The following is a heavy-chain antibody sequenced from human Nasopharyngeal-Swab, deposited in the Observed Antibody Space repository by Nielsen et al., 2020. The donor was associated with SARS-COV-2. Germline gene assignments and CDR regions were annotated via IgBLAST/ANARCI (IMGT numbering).Heavy chain of an antibody. V-gene: IGHV7-4-1*02. CDR2: SNTNTRNP. Sequence: WVRQAAGQGLEGVGWSNTNTRNPTYDQGFTGRFVFSLETSVSTAYLQISSLKAEDTAVYYCARIRDPYYDFWSGYGMDVWGQGTTVTVSS. CDR3: ARIRDPYYDFWSGYGMDV. D-gene: IGHD3-3*01. J-gene: IGHJ6*02.